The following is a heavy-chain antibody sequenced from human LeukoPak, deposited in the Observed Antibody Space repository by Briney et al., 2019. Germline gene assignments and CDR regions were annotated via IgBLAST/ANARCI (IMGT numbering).Heavy chain of an antibody. V-gene: IGHV3-64*01. CDR1: GFTFSSYA. CDR3: ARDSRGSYPIYYFDY. CDR2: ISSNGGST. Sequence: GGSLRLSCAASGFTFSSYAMHWVRQAPGKGLEYVSAISSNGGSTYYANSVKVRLTISRENYKNTLYLQMGSLRAEDMAVYYCARDSRGSYPIYYFDYWGKGTLVTVSS. D-gene: IGHD1-26*01. J-gene: IGHJ4*02.